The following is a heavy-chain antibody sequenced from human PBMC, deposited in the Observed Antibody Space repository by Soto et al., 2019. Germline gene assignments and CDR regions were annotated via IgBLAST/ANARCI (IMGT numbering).Heavy chain of an antibody. V-gene: IGHV3-48*03. J-gene: IGHJ3*02. CDR1: GFYFISYE. CDR2: IRANDESI. CDR3: ARETLRDAIDI. Sequence: PWGSLRLSCVASGFYFISYEMNWFRQAPGKGLEWVSNIRANDESIYYADSVKGRVSVSRDNAKNSLFLEMNSLRVDDTAVYYCARETLRDAIDIWGQGTRVTVSS.